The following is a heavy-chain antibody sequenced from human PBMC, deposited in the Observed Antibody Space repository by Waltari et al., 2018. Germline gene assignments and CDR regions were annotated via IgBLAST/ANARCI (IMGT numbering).Heavy chain of an antibody. CDR1: GGSISSSSYY. Sequence: QLQLQESGPGLVKPSETLSLTCTVSGGSISSSSYYWGGIRQPPGKGLEWIGSIYYSGSTYYNPSLKSRVTISVDTSKNQFSLKLSSVTAADTAVYYCARQGPYFDYWGQGTMVTVSS. V-gene: IGHV4-39*01. CDR2: IYYSGST. J-gene: IGHJ4*02. CDR3: ARQGPYFDY.